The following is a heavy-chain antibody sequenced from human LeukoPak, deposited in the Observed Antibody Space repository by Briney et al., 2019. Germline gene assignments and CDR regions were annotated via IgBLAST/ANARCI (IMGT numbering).Heavy chain of an antibody. CDR1: GDTFSSYA. D-gene: IGHD3-16*01. V-gene: IGHV1-69*01. CDR2: IIPIFGTA. Sequence: SVKVSCKASGDTFSSYAISWVRQAPGQGLEWMGGIIPIFGTANYAQKFQGRVTITADESTSTAYMELSSLRSEDTAVYYCASISATFNEGFDYWGQGTLVTVSS. CDR3: ASISATFNEGFDY. J-gene: IGHJ4*02.